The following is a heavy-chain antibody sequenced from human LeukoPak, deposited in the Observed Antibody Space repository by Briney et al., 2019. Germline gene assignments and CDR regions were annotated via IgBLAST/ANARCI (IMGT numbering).Heavy chain of an antibody. CDR2: INHSGST. V-gene: IGHV4-34*01. D-gene: IGHD2-2*01. J-gene: IGHJ4*02. CDR1: GGSFSGYY. Sequence: SETLSLICAVYGGSFSGYYWSWIRQPPGKGLEWIGEINHSGSTNYNPSLKSRVTISVDTSKNQFSLKLSSVAAADTAVYYCARSVVVPAAHKKYYDYWGQGTLVTVSS. CDR3: ARSVVVPAAHKKYYDY.